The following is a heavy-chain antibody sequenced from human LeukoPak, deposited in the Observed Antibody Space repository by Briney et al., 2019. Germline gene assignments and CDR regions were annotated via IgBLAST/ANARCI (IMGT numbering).Heavy chain of an antibody. V-gene: IGHV4-39*01. CDR1: GGSIGRSSYY. D-gene: IGHD1-26*01. CDR3: ARHGSITTGAFTY. Sequence: SETLSLTCSVSGGSIGRSSYYWGWTRQPPGKGLEWIGSIYYSGDTYYNPSLKSRVTISVDTSRNQFSLKLGSVTAADTAIYYCARHGSITTGAFTYWGQGTLVTVSS. CDR2: IYYSGDT. J-gene: IGHJ4*02.